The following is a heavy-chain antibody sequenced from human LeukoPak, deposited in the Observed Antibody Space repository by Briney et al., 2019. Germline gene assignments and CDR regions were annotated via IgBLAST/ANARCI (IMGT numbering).Heavy chain of an antibody. Sequence: ASVKVSCKFAGYSLIEVAIHWVRQAPGKGLEWVGSFDPEDGEDGETHYAQKFQGRVIMTEDASTDTAYMEVSSLRSEDTAVYYCALTDRYTGRPFDYWGQGTLVTVSS. CDR2: FDPEDGEDGET. J-gene: IGHJ4*02. V-gene: IGHV1-24*01. CDR3: ALTDRYTGRPFDY. D-gene: IGHD1-1*01. CDR1: GYSLIEVA.